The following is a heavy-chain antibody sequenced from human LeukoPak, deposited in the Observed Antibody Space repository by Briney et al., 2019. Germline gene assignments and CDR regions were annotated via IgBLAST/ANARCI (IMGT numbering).Heavy chain of an antibody. V-gene: IGHV3-74*01. J-gene: IGHJ3*02. Sequence: GGSLRLSCAAYGFTFSSYWMHWVRQAPGKGLVWVSRINSDGSSTSYADSVKGRFTISRDNAKNSLYLQMNSLRAEDTAVYYCERELRFLEWLPRGGAFDIWGQGTMVTVSS. CDR3: ERELRFLEWLPRGGAFDI. CDR1: GFTFSSYW. CDR2: INSDGSST. D-gene: IGHD3-3*01.